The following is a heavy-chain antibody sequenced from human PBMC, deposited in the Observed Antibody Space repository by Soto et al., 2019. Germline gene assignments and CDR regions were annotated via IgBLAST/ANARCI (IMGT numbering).Heavy chain of an antibody. Sequence: GGSLRLSCTASGFTFGDYAMSWFRQAPGKGLEWVGFIRSKAYGGTTEYAASVKGRFTISRDDSKSIAYLQMNSLKTENTAVYYCTREYSSSWKRPYYYGMDVWGQGTTVTVSS. CDR1: GFTFGDYA. D-gene: IGHD6-13*01. V-gene: IGHV3-49*03. CDR2: IRSKAYGGTT. CDR3: TREYSSSWKRPYYYGMDV. J-gene: IGHJ6*02.